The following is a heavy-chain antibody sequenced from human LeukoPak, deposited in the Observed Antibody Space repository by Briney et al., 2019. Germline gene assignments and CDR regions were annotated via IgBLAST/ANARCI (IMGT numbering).Heavy chain of an antibody. J-gene: IGHJ6*03. V-gene: IGHV3-66*02. CDR1: GFTVSSNY. D-gene: IGHD3-22*01. CDR2: IYSGGCT. CDR3: ARDKPHSGAYYYDSSGNNHYYYYMDV. Sequence: GGSLRLSRAASGFTVSSNYMSWVRQAPGKGLEWVSVIYSGGCTYYADSVKGRFTISRDNSKNTLYLQMNSLRAEDTAVYYCARDKPHSGAYYYDSSGNNHYYYYMDVWGKGTTVTVSS.